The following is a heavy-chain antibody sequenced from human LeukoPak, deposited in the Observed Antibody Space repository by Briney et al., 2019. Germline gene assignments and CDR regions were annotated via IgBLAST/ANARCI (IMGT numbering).Heavy chain of an antibody. CDR2: IYTSGST. CDR3: ARGSGYSYGYPLDY. Sequence: SETLSLTCTVSGVSISNYYWSWIRQPAGKGLEWLGRIYTSGSTNYNPSLKSRVTMSVDTSKNQFTLNLSSVTAADTAVYYCARGSGYSYGYPLDYWGQGTLVTVSS. V-gene: IGHV4-4*07. J-gene: IGHJ4*02. D-gene: IGHD5-18*01. CDR1: GVSISNYY.